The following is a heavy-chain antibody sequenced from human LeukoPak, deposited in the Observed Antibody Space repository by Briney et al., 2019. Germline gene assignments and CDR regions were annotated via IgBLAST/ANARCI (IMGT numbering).Heavy chain of an antibody. J-gene: IGHJ3*02. Sequence: ASVKVSCKASGYTFTGHYMHWVRQAPGQGLEWMGWITPNSGGTNYAQKFQGWVTMTRDTSISTAYMELSRLRSDDTAVYYFARAIVRAFDIWGQGTMVTVSS. CDR3: ARAIVRAFDI. D-gene: IGHD1-26*01. CDR2: ITPNSGGT. CDR1: GYTFTGHY. V-gene: IGHV1-2*04.